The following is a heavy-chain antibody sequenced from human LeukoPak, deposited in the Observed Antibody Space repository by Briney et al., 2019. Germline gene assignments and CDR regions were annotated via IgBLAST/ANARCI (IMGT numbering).Heavy chain of an antibody. D-gene: IGHD1-14*01. V-gene: IGHV3-30*14. CDR3: ARDLKAATGY. CDR2: ISYDGTTK. Sequence: GGSLRLSCAASGFSFSSSAMYWIRQAPGKGLDWLSIISYDGTTKFYADSVKGRFTISRDNSINTLFLQMSSLRPEDTAVYYCARDLKAATGYWGPGTLATVSS. CDR1: GFSFSSSA. J-gene: IGHJ4*02.